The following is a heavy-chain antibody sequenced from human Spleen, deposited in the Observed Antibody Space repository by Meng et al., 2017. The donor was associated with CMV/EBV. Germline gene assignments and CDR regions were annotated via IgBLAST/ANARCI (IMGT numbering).Heavy chain of an antibody. CDR2: IKQDGSEK. V-gene: IGHV3-7*01. Sequence: GGSLRLSCAASGFTFSSYWMSWVRQAPGKGLEWVANIKQDGSEKYYVDSVKGRFTISRDSSKNTLYLQMNNLKTDDTAVYYCARVGNYYDSSGPLDYWGQGTLVTVSS. J-gene: IGHJ4*02. CDR3: ARVGNYYDSSGPLDY. D-gene: IGHD3-22*01. CDR1: GFTFSSYW.